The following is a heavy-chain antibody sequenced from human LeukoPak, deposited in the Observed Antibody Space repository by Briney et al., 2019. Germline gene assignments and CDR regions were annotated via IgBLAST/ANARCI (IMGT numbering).Heavy chain of an antibody. CDR1: GFTFDDYA. V-gene: IGHV3-9*01. D-gene: IGHD1/OR15-1a*01. J-gene: IGHJ4*02. CDR3: LVTTRSRGFDY. Sequence: GGSLRLSCAASGFTFDDYAMHWVRQAPGKGLEWVSRISWNSGSIGYADSVKGRFTISRDNPKNSVYLQMSSLRAEDTAVYYCLVTTRSRGFDYWGQGTLVTVSS. CDR2: ISWNSGSI.